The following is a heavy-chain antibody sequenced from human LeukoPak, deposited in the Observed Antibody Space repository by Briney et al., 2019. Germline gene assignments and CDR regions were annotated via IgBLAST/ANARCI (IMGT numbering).Heavy chain of an antibody. CDR2: ISSSGGST. J-gene: IGHJ4*02. Sequence: PGGSLRLSCAASGFTFSSFAMSWVRQAPGQGLEWVSVISSSGGSTYYADSVKGRFTNSRDNSKNTLYLHMTTLRAEDTAVYYCAKHLNAVGPFDSWGQGTLVTVSS. CDR3: AKHLNAVGPFDS. V-gene: IGHV3-23*01. D-gene: IGHD6-19*01. CDR1: GFTFSSFA.